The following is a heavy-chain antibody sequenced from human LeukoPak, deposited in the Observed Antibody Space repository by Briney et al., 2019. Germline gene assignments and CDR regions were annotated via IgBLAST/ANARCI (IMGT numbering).Heavy chain of an antibody. CDR3: ASYGSGSFDY. D-gene: IGHD3-10*01. CDR1: GGSISSGDYY. Sequence: SETLSLTCTVSGGSISSGDYYWSWIRQPPGKGLEWIGYIYYSGSTYHNPSLKSRVTISVDTSKNQFSLNLSSVTAADTAVYYCASYGSGSFDYWGQGTLVTVSS. CDR2: IYYSGST. J-gene: IGHJ4*02. V-gene: IGHV4-30-4*01.